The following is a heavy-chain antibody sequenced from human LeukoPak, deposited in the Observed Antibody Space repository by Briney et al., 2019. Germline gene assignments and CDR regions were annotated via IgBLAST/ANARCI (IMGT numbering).Heavy chain of an antibody. J-gene: IGHJ3*01. CDR2: IQTDGSSK. D-gene: IGHD6-13*01. V-gene: IGHV3-30*02. CDR3: AGGISATGGG. CDR1: GFTFTSYG. Sequence: GGSLRLSCAASGFTFTSYGMHWVRQAPGKGLEWVTFIQTDGSSKYYADSVKGRFTISRDNSKNTLYLQMNSLRVEDTAVYYCAGGISATGGGWGQGTMVTVSS.